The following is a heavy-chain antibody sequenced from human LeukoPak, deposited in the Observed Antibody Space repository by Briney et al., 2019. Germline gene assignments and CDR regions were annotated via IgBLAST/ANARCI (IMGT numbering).Heavy chain of an antibody. CDR1: GGTFSSYA. CDR2: IIPIFGTA. CDR3: ARHQGDYGNPYYYYGMDV. D-gene: IGHD4-17*01. J-gene: IGHJ6*02. Sequence: EASVKVSCKASGGTFSSYAISWVRQAPGQGLEWMGGIIPIFGTANYAQKFQGRVTITTDESTSTAYMELSSLRSEDTAVYYCARHQGDYGNPYYYYGMDVWGQGTTVTVSS. V-gene: IGHV1-69*05.